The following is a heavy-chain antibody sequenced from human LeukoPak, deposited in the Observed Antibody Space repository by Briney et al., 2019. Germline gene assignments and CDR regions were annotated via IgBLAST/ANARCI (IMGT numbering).Heavy chain of an antibody. Sequence: ASVKVSCKASGYTFTSYAMHWVRQAPGQRLEWMGWINAGNGNTKYSQKFQGRVTITRDTSASTAYMELSSLRSEVTAVYYCASSTRYCSSTSCYGYYGMDVWGQGTTVTVSS. CDR2: INAGNGNT. V-gene: IGHV1-3*01. D-gene: IGHD2-2*01. J-gene: IGHJ6*02. CDR1: GYTFTSYA. CDR3: ASSTRYCSSTSCYGYYGMDV.